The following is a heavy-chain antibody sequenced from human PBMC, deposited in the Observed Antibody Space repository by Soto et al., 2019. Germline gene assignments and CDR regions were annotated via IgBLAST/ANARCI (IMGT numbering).Heavy chain of an antibody. CDR2: ISGSGGST. V-gene: IGHV3-23*01. CDR3: AKDLPGFCSCGSCYRELAAY. D-gene: IGHD2-15*01. J-gene: IGHJ4*02. CDR1: GFTFSSYA. Sequence: GGSLRLSCAASGFTFSSYAMRWVRQAPGKGLEWVSAISGSGGSTYYADSVKGRFTITRDNSKNTLYLQMNSLRAEDTAVYYCAKDLPGFCSCGSCYRELAAYWGQGSLVPGSS.